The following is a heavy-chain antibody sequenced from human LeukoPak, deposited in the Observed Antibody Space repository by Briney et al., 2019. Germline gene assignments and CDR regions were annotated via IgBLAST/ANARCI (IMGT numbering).Heavy chain of an antibody. CDR2: ISTSGRVT. J-gene: IGHJ4*02. D-gene: IGHD3-10*01. Sequence: PGGSLRLSRAASGFTLSSSSMNWVRQAPGKGLEWVAHISTSGRVTYYADSVKGRFTISRDNAKSSVFLEMSSLRVEGTAVYYCARDRNKKDSNRLEFYFDFWGQGTLVTVSS. CDR3: ARDRNKKDSNRLEFYFDF. V-gene: IGHV3-48*04. CDR1: GFTLSSSS.